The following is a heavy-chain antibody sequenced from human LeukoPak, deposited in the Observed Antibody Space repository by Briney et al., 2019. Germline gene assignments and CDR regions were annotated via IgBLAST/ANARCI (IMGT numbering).Heavy chain of an antibody. CDR3: ARDHSSRTPFDP. J-gene: IGHJ5*02. V-gene: IGHV1-69*04. Sequence: SVEVSCKASGGTFSSYAISWVRQAPGQGLEWMGRIIPILGIANYAQKFQGRVTITADKSTSTAYMELSSLRSEDTAVYYCARDHSSRTPFDPWGQGTLVTVSS. D-gene: IGHD6-13*01. CDR2: IIPILGIA. CDR1: GGTFSSYA.